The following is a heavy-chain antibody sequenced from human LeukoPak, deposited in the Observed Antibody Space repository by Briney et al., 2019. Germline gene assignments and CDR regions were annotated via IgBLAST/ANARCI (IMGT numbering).Heavy chain of an antibody. CDR3: ATAKGGTFYWTFDY. D-gene: IGHD1-1*01. Sequence: GESLKISCKGSGYSFTNYWIGWVRQMPGKGLEWMGIIYLLNSDTKYSPSFQGQVTISADKSISTAYLQWSSLQASGTAMYYCATAKGGTFYWTFDYWGQGTLVTVSS. CDR1: GYSFTNYW. V-gene: IGHV5-51*01. J-gene: IGHJ4*02. CDR2: IYLLNSDT.